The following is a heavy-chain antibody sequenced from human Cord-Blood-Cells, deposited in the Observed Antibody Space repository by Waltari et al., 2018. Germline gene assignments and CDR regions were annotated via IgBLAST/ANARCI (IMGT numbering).Heavy chain of an antibody. CDR2: IIPIFGTA. D-gene: IGHD6-19*01. Sequence: QLQLVKSGAEVKQPGPSVKVSGKASGAPFSSYAISWVRQSPGQGLEWRGGIIPIFGTANYAQKFQGRVTITADESTSTAYMELSSLRSEDTAVYYCARGGIAVAEAEFDYWGQGTLVTVSS. CDR3: ARGGIAVAEAEFDY. CDR1: GAPFSSYA. J-gene: IGHJ4*02. V-gene: IGHV1-69*01.